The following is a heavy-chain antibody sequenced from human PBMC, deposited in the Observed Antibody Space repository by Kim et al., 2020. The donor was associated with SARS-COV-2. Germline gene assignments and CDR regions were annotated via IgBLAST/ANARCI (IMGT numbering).Heavy chain of an antibody. V-gene: IGHV1-8*01. Sequence: ASVKVSCKASGYTFTSYDIHWVRHATGQGLEWMGWMNPNSGNTGYAQKFQCRVTMTRNTSISTAYMELSSLRSEDTAVYYCARPRYDFWSGYYHEYDYWGQGTLVTVSS. CDR3: ARPRYDFWSGYYHEYDY. J-gene: IGHJ4*02. CDR1: GYTFTSYD. CDR2: MNPNSGNT. D-gene: IGHD3-3*01.